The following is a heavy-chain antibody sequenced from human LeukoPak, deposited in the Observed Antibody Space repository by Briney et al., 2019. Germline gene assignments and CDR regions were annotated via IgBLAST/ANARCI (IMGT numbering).Heavy chain of an antibody. Sequence: SETLSLTCTVSGDSISTSNSYWGWIRRPPGKGLEWIGSIFHSGSVYYNPSLKSRVTISVDPSKNRFSLKLTSVTAADTAVYYCARVVASTSIDSWGQGTLVTVSS. V-gene: IGHV4-39*07. CDR1: GDSISTSNSY. J-gene: IGHJ4*02. CDR3: ARVVASTSIDS. CDR2: IFHSGSV. D-gene: IGHD2-15*01.